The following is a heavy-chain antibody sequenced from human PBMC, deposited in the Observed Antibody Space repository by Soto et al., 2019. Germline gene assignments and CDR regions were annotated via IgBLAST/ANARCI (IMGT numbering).Heavy chain of an antibody. CDR3: AREVGGVAGI. V-gene: IGHV4-59*01. CDR2: IFYTGAT. Sequence: QVQLQESGPGLVKPSETLSLTCTVSGGSMSPYYWSWIRQPPGKGLEWIGYIFYTGATSYNPSLESRVTISVDTSKNQFYLTLRSVTAADTALYYCAREVGGVAGIWGQGTLVTVSS. D-gene: IGHD2-8*01. J-gene: IGHJ4*02. CDR1: GGSMSPYY.